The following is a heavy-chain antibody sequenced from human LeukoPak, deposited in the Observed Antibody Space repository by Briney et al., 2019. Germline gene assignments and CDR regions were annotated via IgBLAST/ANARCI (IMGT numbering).Heavy chain of an antibody. Sequence: GGSLRLSCAASGFTLSSYWMSWVRQAPGKGLEWVSAISGSGGSTYYADSVKGRFTISRDNSKNTLYLQMNSLRAEDTAVYYCAKFTMIVVVITHFDYWGQGTLVTVSS. CDR2: ISGSGGST. V-gene: IGHV3-23*01. CDR1: GFTLSSYW. D-gene: IGHD3-22*01. J-gene: IGHJ4*02. CDR3: AKFTMIVVVITHFDY.